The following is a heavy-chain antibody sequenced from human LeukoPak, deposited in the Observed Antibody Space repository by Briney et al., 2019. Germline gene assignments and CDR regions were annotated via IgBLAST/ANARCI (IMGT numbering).Heavy chain of an antibody. CDR2: ISWNSGSI. J-gene: IGHJ4*02. CDR1: GFTFDDYA. V-gene: IGHV3-9*01. Sequence: GRSLRLSCAASGFTFDDYAMHWVRQAPGKGLEWVSGISWNSGSIGYVDSVKGRFTISRDNAKNSLYLQMNSLRVEDTAVYYCARRVAFGEYFEYWGQGTLVTVSS. D-gene: IGHD3-10*01. CDR3: ARRVAFGEYFEY.